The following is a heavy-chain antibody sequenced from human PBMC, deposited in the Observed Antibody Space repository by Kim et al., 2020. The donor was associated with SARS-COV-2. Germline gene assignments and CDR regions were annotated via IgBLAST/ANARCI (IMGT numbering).Heavy chain of an antibody. V-gene: IGHV4-39*01. CDR3: ARLAYDDNSFWFDP. D-gene: IGHD3-22*01. J-gene: IGHJ5*02. Sequence: SETLSLTCTVSGGSISSRSHYWGWIRQPPGKGLEWIGSIYYSGKTYYNPSLKSRVTISVDTSKNQFSLKLSSVTAADTAVYYCARLAYDDNSFWFDPWGQGTLVTVSS. CDR2: IYYSGKT. CDR1: GGSISSRSHY.